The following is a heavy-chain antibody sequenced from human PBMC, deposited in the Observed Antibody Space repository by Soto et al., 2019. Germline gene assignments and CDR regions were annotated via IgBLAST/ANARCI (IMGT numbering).Heavy chain of an antibody. V-gene: IGHV1-69*01. CDR1: GGTFSSYA. J-gene: IGHJ5*02. CDR3: ARDLGRLDIVRAVYSGRYKGGWFDP. D-gene: IGHD2-8*02. Sequence: QVQLVQSGAEVKKPGSSVKVSCKASGGTFSSYAISWVRQAPGQGLEWMGGIIHIFGTANYAQKFQGRVTITADESTRTAYMELSSLRCEDAAVYYCARDLGRLDIVRAVYSGRYKGGWFDPWGQGTLVTVSS. CDR2: IIHIFGTA.